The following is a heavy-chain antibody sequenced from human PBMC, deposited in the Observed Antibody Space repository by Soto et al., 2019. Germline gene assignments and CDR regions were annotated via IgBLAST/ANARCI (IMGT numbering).Heavy chain of an antibody. Sequence: SETLSLTCAVSGGSISSSNWCSWVRQPPGKGLEWIGEINHLTTTNYNPSLKSRVIISLDTPKNQFSLKLSSVTAADTAVYYCARGYDTALAPIFWGQGILVTVSS. J-gene: IGHJ4*02. D-gene: IGHD5-18*01. CDR1: GGSISSSNW. V-gene: IGHV4-4*02. CDR3: ARGYDTALAPIF. CDR2: INHLTTT.